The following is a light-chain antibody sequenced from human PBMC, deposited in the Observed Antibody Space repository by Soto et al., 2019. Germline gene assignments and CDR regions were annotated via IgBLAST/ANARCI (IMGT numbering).Light chain of an antibody. J-gene: IGLJ3*02. CDR3: AAWDDSLNGWV. V-gene: IGLV1-44*01. CDR2: SNN. Sequence: QSVLTQPPSVSGAPGQRVTISCTGSDSNIGENFDIHWYQQLPGTAPKLLIYSNNQRPSGVPDRFSGSKSGTSASLAISGLQSEDEADYYCAAWDDSLNGWVFGGGTKLTVL. CDR1: DSNIGENF.